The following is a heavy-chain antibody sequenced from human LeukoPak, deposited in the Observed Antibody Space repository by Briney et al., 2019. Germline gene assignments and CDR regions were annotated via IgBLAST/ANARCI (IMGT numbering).Heavy chain of an antibody. D-gene: IGHD1-26*01. CDR1: GFTFSSHW. V-gene: IGHV3-7*05. CDR3: ARDKMVGATNFDY. Sequence: GGSLRLSCAASGFTFSSHWMNWVRQAPGEGLEWVADIKQDGSEKYYVDSVRGRFTISRDNAKNSLYLQMNSLRAEDTAVYYCARDKMVGATNFDYWGQGTLVTVSS. J-gene: IGHJ4*02. CDR2: IKQDGSEK.